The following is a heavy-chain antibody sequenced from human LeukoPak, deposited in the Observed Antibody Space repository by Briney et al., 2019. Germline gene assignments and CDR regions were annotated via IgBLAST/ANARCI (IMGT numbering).Heavy chain of an antibody. V-gene: IGHV7-4-1*02. D-gene: IGHD1-14*01. J-gene: IGHJ4*02. CDR2: INTNTGNP. CDR3: ARSRNGLHDY. CDR1: GYTFNTYA. Sequence: ASVKVSCTASGYTFNTYAMNWVRQAPGQGLQWMGWINTNTGNPTYAQGFTGRFVFSLDTSVSTAYLQISSLKAEDTAVYYCARSRNGLHDYWGQGTLVTVSS.